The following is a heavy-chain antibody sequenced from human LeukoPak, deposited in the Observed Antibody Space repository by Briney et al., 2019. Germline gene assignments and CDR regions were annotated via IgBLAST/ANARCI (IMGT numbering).Heavy chain of an antibody. Sequence: SETLSLTCTVSGDSISSNSDYWGWIRQPPGKGLEWIGSIYYRGSTYYNPSLKSRVTISVDTSKNQFSLKLSSVTAADTAVYYCARGPHRGYSSGWRVFDYWGQGTLVTVSS. CDR1: GDSISSNSDY. CDR2: IYYRGST. D-gene: IGHD6-19*01. J-gene: IGHJ4*02. V-gene: IGHV4-39*07. CDR3: ARGPHRGYSSGWRVFDY.